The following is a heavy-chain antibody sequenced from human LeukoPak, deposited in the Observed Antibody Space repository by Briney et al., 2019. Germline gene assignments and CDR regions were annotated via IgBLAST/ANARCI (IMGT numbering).Heavy chain of an antibody. CDR2: INPNSGGT. CDR1: GYTFTGYY. J-gene: IGHJ3*02. D-gene: IGHD1-7*01. V-gene: IGHV1-2*02. Sequence: GASVKVSCKASGYTFTGYYMHWVRRAPGQGLEWMGWINPNSGGTNYAQKFQGRVTMTRDTSISTAYMELSRLRSDDTAVYYCARETGTTTAFDIWGQGTMVTVSS. CDR3: ARETGTTTAFDI.